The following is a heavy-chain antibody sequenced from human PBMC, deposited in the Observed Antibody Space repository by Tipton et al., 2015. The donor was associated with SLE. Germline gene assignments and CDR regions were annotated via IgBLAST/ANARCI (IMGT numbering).Heavy chain of an antibody. D-gene: IGHD3-3*01. J-gene: IGHJ6*02. V-gene: IGHV1-18*01. CDR3: ARDPRIAIFGVAYYYGMDV. CDR1: GYTFTSYG. Sequence: QVQLVQSGAEVKKPGASVKVSCKASGYTFTSYGISWVRQAPGQGLEWMGWISAYNGNTNYAQKLQGRVTMTTDTSTSTAYMELRSLRSDDTAVYYCARDPRIAIFGVAYYYGMDVWGQGTTVTVSS. CDR2: ISAYNGNT.